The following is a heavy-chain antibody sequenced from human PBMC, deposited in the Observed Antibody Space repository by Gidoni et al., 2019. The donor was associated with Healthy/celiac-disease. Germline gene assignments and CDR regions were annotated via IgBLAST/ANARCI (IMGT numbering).Heavy chain of an antibody. J-gene: IGHJ4*02. CDR2: SSSSSSTI. CDR1: GFTFSRYS. D-gene: IGHD6-13*01. CDR3: ARDFFGYSSSGYPVSGFDY. V-gene: IGHV3-48*02. Sequence: EVQLVESGGGLVQPGGSLRLSCAASGFTFSRYSMNWVRQAPGKGLEWVSYSSSSSSTIYYADSVKGRFTISRDNAKNSLYLQMNSLRDEDTAVYYCARDFFGYSSSGYPVSGFDYWGQGTLVTVSS.